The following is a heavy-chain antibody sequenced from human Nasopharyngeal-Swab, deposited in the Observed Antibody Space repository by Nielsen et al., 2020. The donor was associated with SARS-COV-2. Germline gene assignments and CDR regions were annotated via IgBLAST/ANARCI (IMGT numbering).Heavy chain of an antibody. CDR1: GFTFSSYW. J-gene: IGHJ4*02. Sequence: GEPLKISCAASGFTFSSYWMSWVRQAPGKGLEWVANIKQDGSEKYYVDSVKGRFTISRDNAKNSLYLQMNSLRAEDTAVYYCARDGLRFLEWLAHDYWGQGTLATVSS. D-gene: IGHD3-3*01. CDR3: ARDGLRFLEWLAHDY. V-gene: IGHV3-7*01. CDR2: IKQDGSEK.